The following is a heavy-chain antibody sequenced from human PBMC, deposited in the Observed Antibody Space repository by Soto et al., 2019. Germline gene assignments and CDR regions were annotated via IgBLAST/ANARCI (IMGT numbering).Heavy chain of an antibody. CDR1: GGSFSGFF. CDR3: ARAAVAAGGPFDK. CDR2: VNHGGST. Sequence: SETLSLTCAVSGGSFSGFFWGWIRQPPGKGLEWIGEVNHGGSTNYNPSLKSRVTISSDTSKDHFSLTLRSVTAADTAVYYCARAAVAAGGPFDKWGQGALVTVSS. V-gene: IGHV4-34*01. J-gene: IGHJ4*02. D-gene: IGHD2-15*01.